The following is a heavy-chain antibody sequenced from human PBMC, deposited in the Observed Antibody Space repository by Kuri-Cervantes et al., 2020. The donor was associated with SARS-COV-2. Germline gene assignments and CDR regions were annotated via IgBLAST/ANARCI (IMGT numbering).Heavy chain of an antibody. CDR1: SSYS. Sequence: SSYSMNWVRQAPGKGLEWIGSIYYSGSTYYNPSLKSRVTISVDTSKNQFSLKLSSVTAADTAVYYCARQMMSSITIFGVVITRNWFDPWGQGTLVTVSS. CDR2: IYYSGST. J-gene: IGHJ5*02. V-gene: IGHV4-39*01. CDR3: ARQMMSSITIFGVVITRNWFDP. D-gene: IGHD3-3*01.